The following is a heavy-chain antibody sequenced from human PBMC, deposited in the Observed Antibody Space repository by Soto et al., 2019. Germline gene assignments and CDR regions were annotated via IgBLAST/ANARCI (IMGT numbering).Heavy chain of an antibody. Sequence: SETLSLTCAVSGGSISGSYYYWGWLRQSPGRVPEWIGSVFYTGFTSYNPSLESRVSVSVDTSKNQFSLKVSAVTAADTAVYYCASSQKGYNWNYFDHWGQGALVTVSS. CDR2: VFYTGFT. V-gene: IGHV4-39*01. J-gene: IGHJ4*02. CDR3: ASSQKGYNWNYFDH. CDR1: GGSISGSYYY. D-gene: IGHD1-20*01.